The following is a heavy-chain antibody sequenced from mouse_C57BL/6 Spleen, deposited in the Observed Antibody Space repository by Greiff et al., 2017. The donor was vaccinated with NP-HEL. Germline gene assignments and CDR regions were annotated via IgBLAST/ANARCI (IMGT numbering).Heavy chain of an antibody. J-gene: IGHJ4*01. D-gene: IGHD2-4*01. Sequence: EVKLVESGGGLVQSGRSLRLSCATSGFTFSDFYMEWVRQAPGKGLEWIAASRNKANDYTTEYSASVKGRFIVSRDTSQSILYLQMNALRAEDTAIYYCARDLIYYDYHYYAMDYWGQGTSVTVSS. CDR1: GFTFSDFY. CDR2: SRNKANDYTT. V-gene: IGHV7-1*01. CDR3: ARDLIYYDYHYYAMDY.